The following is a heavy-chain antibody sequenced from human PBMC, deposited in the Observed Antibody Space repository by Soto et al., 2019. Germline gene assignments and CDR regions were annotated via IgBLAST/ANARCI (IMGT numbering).Heavy chain of an antibody. CDR3: ARQAEGSESYNYYYYGMDV. V-gene: IGHV4-39*01. Sequence: QLQLQESGPGLVKPSETLSLTCTVSGGSISSSSYYWGWIRQPPGKGLEWIGSIYYSGSTYYNPSLMSRVTISVYTSKNQFSLKLSSVTAADTAVYYCARQAEGSESYNYYYYGMDVWGQGTTVTVSS. CDR2: IYYSGST. J-gene: IGHJ6*02. CDR1: GGSISSSSYY. D-gene: IGHD1-26*01.